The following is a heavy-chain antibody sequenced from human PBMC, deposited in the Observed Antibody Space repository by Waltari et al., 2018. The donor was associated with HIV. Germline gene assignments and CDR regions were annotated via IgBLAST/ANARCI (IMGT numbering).Heavy chain of an antibody. D-gene: IGHD3-3*01. J-gene: IGHJ4*02. CDR1: GFTFSNYW. CDR3: ARDGGRRGPFGY. V-gene: IGHV3-7*01. CDR2: KKPDGSEK. Sequence: EVQLVESGGGLVQPGGSLRLSCAASGFTFSNYWMSWVRQAPGKGVEWVANKKPDGSEKYYVDSVKGRFTISRDNDKNSVDLQMNSLRAEDTAVYYCARDGGRRGPFGYWGQGTLVTVSS.